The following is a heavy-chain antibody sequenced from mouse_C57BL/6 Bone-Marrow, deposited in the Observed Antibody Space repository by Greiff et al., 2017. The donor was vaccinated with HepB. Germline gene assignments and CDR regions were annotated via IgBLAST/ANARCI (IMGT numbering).Heavy chain of an antibody. J-gene: IGHJ4*01. CDR2: ISNGGGST. V-gene: IGHV5-12*01. Sequence: EVQLQESGGGLVQPGGSLKLSCAASGFTFSDYYMYWVRQTPEKRLEWVAYISNGGGSTYYPDTVKGRFTIATDNAKNTLYLQMSRLKSEDTAMYYCARDPIYYGNYGYAMDYWGQGTSVTVSS. CDR1: GFTFSDYY. D-gene: IGHD2-1*01. CDR3: ARDPIYYGNYGYAMDY.